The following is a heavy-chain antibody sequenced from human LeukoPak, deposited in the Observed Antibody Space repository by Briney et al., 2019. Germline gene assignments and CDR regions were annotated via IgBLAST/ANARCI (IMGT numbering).Heavy chain of an antibody. CDR3: ARLTDDSSGYLDY. J-gene: IGHJ4*02. Sequence: SETLSLTCAVYGGSFSGYYWSWIRQPPGKGLEWIGEINHSGSTNYNPSLKSRVTISVDTSKNQFSLKLNSVTAADTAVYYCARLTDDSSGYLDYWGQGTLVTVSS. V-gene: IGHV4-34*01. CDR1: GGSFSGYY. CDR2: INHSGST. D-gene: IGHD3-22*01.